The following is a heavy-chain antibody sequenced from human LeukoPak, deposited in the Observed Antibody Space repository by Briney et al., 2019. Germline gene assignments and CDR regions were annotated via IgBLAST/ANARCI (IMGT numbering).Heavy chain of an antibody. CDR3: AKGQGGYSYGSFDY. CDR2: INSDGSST. Sequence: GGSLRLSCAASGFTFSSYWMHWVRQAPGKGLVWVSRINSDGSSTSYADSVKGRFTISRDNAKNTLYLQMNSLRAEDTAVYYCAKGQGGYSYGSFDYWGQGTLVTVSS. D-gene: IGHD5-18*01. J-gene: IGHJ4*02. V-gene: IGHV3-74*01. CDR1: GFTFSSYW.